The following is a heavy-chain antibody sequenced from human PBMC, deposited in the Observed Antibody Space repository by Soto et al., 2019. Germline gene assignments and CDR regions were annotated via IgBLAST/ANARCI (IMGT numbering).Heavy chain of an antibody. Sequence: ASVKVSCKASGGTFSSYAISWVRQAPGQGLEWMGGIIPIFGTANYAQKFQGRVTITADESTSTAYMELSSLRSEDTAVYYCASHREGYSLFFDYWGQGTLVTVSS. J-gene: IGHJ4*02. CDR2: IIPIFGTA. V-gene: IGHV1-69*13. D-gene: IGHD1-26*01. CDR3: ASHREGYSLFFDY. CDR1: GGTFSSYA.